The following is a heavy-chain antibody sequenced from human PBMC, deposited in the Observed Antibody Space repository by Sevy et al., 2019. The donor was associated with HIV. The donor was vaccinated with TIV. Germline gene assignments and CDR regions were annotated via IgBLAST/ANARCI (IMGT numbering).Heavy chain of an antibody. V-gene: IGHV3-30-3*01. D-gene: IGHD7-27*01. CDR1: GFTFSTYA. CDR2: VSSDGSEI. J-gene: IGHJ4*02. CDR3: ARDQLGSIDY. Sequence: GGSLRLSCAVSGFTFSTYAMHWVRQAPGKGLECVAIVSSDGSEINYADSVKGRFTISRDNSRNTLSLQMNSLRTEDTALYYCARDQLGSIDYWGQGTLVTVSS.